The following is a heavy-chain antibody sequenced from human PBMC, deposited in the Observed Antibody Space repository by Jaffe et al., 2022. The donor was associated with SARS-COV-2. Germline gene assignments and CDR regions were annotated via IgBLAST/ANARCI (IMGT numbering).Heavy chain of an antibody. CDR2: ISYDGSNK. CDR1: GFTFSSYA. J-gene: IGHJ2*01. CDR3: ARPLNDSSGYYNHWYFDL. V-gene: IGHV3-30-3*01. D-gene: IGHD3-22*01. Sequence: QVQLVESGGGVVQPGRSLRLSCAASGFTFSSYAMHWVRQAPGKGLEWVAVISYDGSNKYYADSVKGRFTISRDNSKNTLYLQMNSLRAEDTAVYYCARPLNDSSGYYNHWYFDLWGRGTLVTVSS.